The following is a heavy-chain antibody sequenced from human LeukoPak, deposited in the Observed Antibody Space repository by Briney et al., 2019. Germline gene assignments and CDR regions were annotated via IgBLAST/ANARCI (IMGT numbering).Heavy chain of an antibody. J-gene: IGHJ4*02. CDR1: GGSFSGYY. CDR2: INRGST. D-gene: IGHD3-10*01. Sequence: PSETLSLTCAVYGGSFSGYYWSWIRQPPGKGLEWIGVINRGSTNYNPSLKSRVTISVDTSKNQFSLKPSSVTAADTAVYYCATTNVLLWFGELSKTAYFDYWGQGTLVTVSS. CDR3: ATTNVLLWFGELSKTAYFDY. V-gene: IGHV4-34*01.